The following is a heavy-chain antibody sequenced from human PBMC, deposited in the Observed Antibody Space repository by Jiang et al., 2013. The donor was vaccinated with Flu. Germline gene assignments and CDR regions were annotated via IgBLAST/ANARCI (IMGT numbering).Heavy chain of an antibody. Sequence: SGSELKKPGASVKVSCKASGYNFTRYSMNWVRQAPGQGLEWMGWINTNTGNPTYAQGFTGRFVFSLDTSVSTAYLQISSLKAEDTAVYYCARDYFGRIKSESFDPWGQGTLVTVSS. J-gene: IGHJ5*02. CDR2: INTNTGNP. CDR1: GYNFTRYS. D-gene: IGHD3-10*01. CDR3: ARDYFGRIKSESFDP. V-gene: IGHV7-4-1*02.